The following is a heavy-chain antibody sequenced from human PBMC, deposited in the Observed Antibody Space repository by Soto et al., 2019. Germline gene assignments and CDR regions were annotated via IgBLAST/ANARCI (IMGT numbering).Heavy chain of an antibody. D-gene: IGHD5-18*01. Sequence: KPSETLSLTCTVSGGSISSGGYYWSWIRQHPGKGLEWIGYIYYSGSTYYNPSLKSRVTISVDTSKNQFSLKLSSVTAADTAVYYCARALDTAGSNWFDPWGQGTRVTVSS. V-gene: IGHV4-31*03. CDR1: GGSISSGGYY. CDR3: ARALDTAGSNWFDP. CDR2: IYYSGST. J-gene: IGHJ5*02.